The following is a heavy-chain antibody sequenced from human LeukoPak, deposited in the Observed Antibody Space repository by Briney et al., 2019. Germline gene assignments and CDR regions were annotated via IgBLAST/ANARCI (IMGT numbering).Heavy chain of an antibody. J-gene: IGHJ3*02. CDR2: ISTSSSYI. D-gene: IGHD4-11*01. Sequence: GGSLRLSCAASGFTFSSYTMNWVRQAPGKGLEWVSFISTSSSYIYYADSVKGRFTISRDNAKNSLYLQMNSLRAEDTAVYYCARGYSNYGYVFDIWGQGTMVTVPS. CDR3: ARGYSNYGYVFDI. V-gene: IGHV3-21*01. CDR1: GFTFSSYT.